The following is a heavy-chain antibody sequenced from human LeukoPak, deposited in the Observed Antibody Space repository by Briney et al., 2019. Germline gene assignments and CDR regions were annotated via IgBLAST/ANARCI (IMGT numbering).Heavy chain of an antibody. CDR3: TTGCSSTSCYGV. CDR2: IKSKADGGTT. V-gene: IGHV3-15*01. J-gene: IGHJ6*02. Sequence: MPGGSLRLCCAASGFTFSNAWMSWVRQAPRKGLEWVGRIKSKADGGTTDYAAPVKGRFTISRDDSKNTLYLQMNSLKTEDTAVYYCTTGCSSTSCYGVWGQGTTVTVSS. CDR1: GFTFSNAW. D-gene: IGHD2-2*01.